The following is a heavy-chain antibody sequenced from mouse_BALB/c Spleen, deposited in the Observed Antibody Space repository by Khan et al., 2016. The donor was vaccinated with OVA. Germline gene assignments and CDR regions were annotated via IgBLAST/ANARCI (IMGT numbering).Heavy chain of an antibody. CDR2: IYPGDCNS. CDR3: ARGGITTGYFDY. CDR1: GYTFTSYW. J-gene: IGHJ2*01. Sequence: VQLQQSGTELARPGASVKLSCKASGYTFTSYWMQWVKPRPGQGLAWIGAIYPGDCNSWYTQKFKGKATLPADKTSSTAYMQLSSLGTEDSAVYYCARGGITTGYFDYWGQGTTLTVSS. V-gene: IGHV1-87*01. D-gene: IGHD1-1*01.